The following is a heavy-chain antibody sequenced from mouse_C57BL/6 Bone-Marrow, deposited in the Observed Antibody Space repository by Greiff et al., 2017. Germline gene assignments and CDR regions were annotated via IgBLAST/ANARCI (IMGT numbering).Heavy chain of an antibody. CDR1: GFTFSSYG. CDR3: ARQGCDNGSISDY. D-gene: IGHD1-1*01. J-gene: IGHJ2*01. CDR2: ISSGGSYT. V-gene: IGHV5-6*02. Sequence: EVMLVESGGDLVKPGGSLKLSCAASGFTFSSYGMSWVRQTTDKRLEWVATISSGGSYTYYPDSVKGRFTISRDTAKNTLYLQMSSLKSEDTAMYYWARQGCDNGSISDYWGQGTTLTVSS.